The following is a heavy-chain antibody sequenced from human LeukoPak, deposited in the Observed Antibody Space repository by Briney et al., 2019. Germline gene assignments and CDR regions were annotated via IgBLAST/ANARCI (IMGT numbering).Heavy chain of an antibody. CDR2: ISAYNDNT. CDR1: GYTDTTYV. D-gene: IGHD5-12*01. V-gene: IGHV1-18*01. CDR3: AREGLIVATTAHHDAFDI. J-gene: IGHJ3*02. Sequence: ASGNVSCNPSGYTDTTYVIIWGRRAPRQGREGMGWISAYNDNTNYAQKLQGRVTMTTDTYTSTAYMEMRSLRSDDTAVYYCAREGLIVATTAHHDAFDIWGQGTMVTVSS.